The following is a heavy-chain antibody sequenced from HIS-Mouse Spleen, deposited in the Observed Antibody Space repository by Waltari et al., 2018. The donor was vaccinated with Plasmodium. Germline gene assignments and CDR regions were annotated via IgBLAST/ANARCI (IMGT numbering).Heavy chain of an antibody. CDR2: INHSGST. Sequence: QVQLQQWGAGLLKPSETLSLTCAVYGGSFSGYYWSWIRQPPGKGLEWIGEINHSGSTNNKPSLKSRVTISVDTSKNQFSMKLSSVTAADTAGYYCARGLRGHYWYFDLWGRGTLVTVSS. J-gene: IGHJ2*01. CDR3: ARGLRGHYWYFDL. CDR1: GGSFSGYY. V-gene: IGHV4-34*01. D-gene: IGHD3-10*01.